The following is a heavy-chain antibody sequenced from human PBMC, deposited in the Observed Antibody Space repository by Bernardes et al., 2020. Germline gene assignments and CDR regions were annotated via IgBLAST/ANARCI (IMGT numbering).Heavy chain of an antibody. J-gene: IGHJ6*03. V-gene: IGHV3-33*01. CDR3: ARAHYYYYMDV. CDR1: GFTFSSYG. CDR2: IWYDGSNK. Sequence: GGSLRLSCAASGFTFSSYGMHWVRQAPGKGLEWVAVIWYDGSNKYYADSVKGRFTISRDNSKNTLYLQMNSLRAEDTAVYYCARAHYYYYMDVWGNGTTVTVSS.